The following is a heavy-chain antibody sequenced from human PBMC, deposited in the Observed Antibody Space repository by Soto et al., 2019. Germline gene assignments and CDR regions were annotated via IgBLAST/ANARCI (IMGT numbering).Heavy chain of an antibody. J-gene: IGHJ4*02. D-gene: IGHD5-18*01. V-gene: IGHV1-3*01. CDR1: GYTFTSYA. Sequence: ASVKVSCKASGYTFTSYAMHWVRQAPGQRLEWMGWINAGNDKTKYSQKIQGRVNINRDTSASTAYMELSSLRSEDTAVYYCARDPGYSYGYNWGQGTLVTVSS. CDR2: INAGNDKT. CDR3: ARDPGYSYGYN.